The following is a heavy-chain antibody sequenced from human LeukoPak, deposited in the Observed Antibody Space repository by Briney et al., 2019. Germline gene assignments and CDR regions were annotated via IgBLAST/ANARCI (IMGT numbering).Heavy chain of an antibody. V-gene: IGHV4-39*01. CDR2: IYYSGST. J-gene: IGHJ5*02. Sequence: SETLSLTCTVSGGSISSSSYYWGWIRQPPGKGLEWIGSIYYSGSTYYNPSLKSRVTISVDTSKNQFSLKLSSVTAADTAVYYCARPALRARGWFDPWGQGTLVTVSS. CDR1: GGSISSSSYY. D-gene: IGHD1-26*01. CDR3: ARPALRARGWFDP.